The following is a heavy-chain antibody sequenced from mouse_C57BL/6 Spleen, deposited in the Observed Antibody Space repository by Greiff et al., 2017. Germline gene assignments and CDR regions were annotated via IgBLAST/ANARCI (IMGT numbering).Heavy chain of an antibody. Sequence: VQLVESGAELAKPGASVKLSCKASGYTFTSYWMHWVKQRPGQGLEWIGYINPSSGYTKYNQKFKDKATLTADKSSSTAYMQLSSLTYEDSAVYYCARVTTVVAPLMDYWGQGTSVTVSS. V-gene: IGHV1-7*01. CDR2: INPSSGYT. CDR3: ARVTTVVAPLMDY. D-gene: IGHD1-1*01. J-gene: IGHJ4*01. CDR1: GYTFTSYW.